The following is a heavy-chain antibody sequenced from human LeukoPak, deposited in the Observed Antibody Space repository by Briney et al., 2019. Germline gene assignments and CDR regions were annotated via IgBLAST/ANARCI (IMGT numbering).Heavy chain of an antibody. J-gene: IGHJ4*02. CDR1: GFTFSTYW. CDR3: ARLTVLDY. CDR2: TNNDGSST. V-gene: IGHV3-74*01. Sequence: PGGSLRLSCAASGFTFSTYWMHWVRQAPGKGLVWVSRTNNDGSSTVYADSVKGRFTISRDNAKNSLYLQMNSLRAEDTAVYYCARLTVLDYWGQGTLVTVSS. D-gene: IGHD1-20*01.